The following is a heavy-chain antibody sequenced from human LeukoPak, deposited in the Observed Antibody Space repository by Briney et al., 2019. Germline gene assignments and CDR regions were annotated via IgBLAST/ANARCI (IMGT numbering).Heavy chain of an antibody. CDR1: GFPVSNNY. D-gene: IGHD3-22*01. CDR3: AKRGVVIRVILVGFHKEAYYFDS. J-gene: IGHJ4*02. V-gene: IGHV3-23*01. Sequence: GGSLRLSCAASGFPVSNNYMSWVRQAPGKGLEWVAGISGSGGSTNYADSVKGRFTISRDNPKNTLFLQMKSLRAEDTAVYFCAKRGVVIRVILVGFHKEAYYFDSWGQGALVTVSS. CDR2: ISGSGGST.